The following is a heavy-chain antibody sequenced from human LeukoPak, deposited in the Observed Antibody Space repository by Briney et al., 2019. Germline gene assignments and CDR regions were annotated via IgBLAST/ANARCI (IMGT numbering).Heavy chain of an antibody. CDR2: IYTSGST. CDR3: ARTDYGELKDYYYYMDV. CDR1: GGSISSGSYY. V-gene: IGHV4-61*02. D-gene: IGHD4-17*01. Sequence: SETLSLTCTVSGGSISSGSYYWSWIRQPAGKGLEWIGRIYTSGSTNYNPSLKSRVTISVDTSKNQFSLKLSSVTAADTAVYYCARTDYGELKDYYYYMDVWGKGTTVTISS. J-gene: IGHJ6*03.